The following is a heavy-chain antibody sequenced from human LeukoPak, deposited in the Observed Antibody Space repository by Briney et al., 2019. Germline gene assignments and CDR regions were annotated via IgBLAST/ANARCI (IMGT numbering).Heavy chain of an antibody. D-gene: IGHD6-13*01. CDR3: ARDLGIAAAGTIDY. CDR2: ISSSSSYI. Sequence: GGSLRLSCAASGFTFSSYSMNWVRQAPGKGLEWVSSISSSSSYIYYADSVKSRFTISRDNAKNSLYLQMNSLRAEDTAVYYCARDLGIAAAGTIDYWGQGTLVTVSS. CDR1: GFTFSSYS. J-gene: IGHJ4*02. V-gene: IGHV3-21*01.